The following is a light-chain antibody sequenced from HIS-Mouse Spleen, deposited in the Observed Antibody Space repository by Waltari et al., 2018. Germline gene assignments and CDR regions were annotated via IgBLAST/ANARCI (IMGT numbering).Light chain of an antibody. CDR2: DVS. V-gene: IGLV2-11*01. J-gene: IGLJ2*01. Sequence: QSALTQPRSVSGSPGQSVTIPCTGTSSDGGGYNYFYWYQQHPGKAPTLMIYDVSKRPSGVPDRFSGSKSGNTASLTISGLQAEDEADYYCCSYAGSYTLVFGGGTKLTVL. CDR3: CSYAGSYTLV. CDR1: SSDGGGYNY.